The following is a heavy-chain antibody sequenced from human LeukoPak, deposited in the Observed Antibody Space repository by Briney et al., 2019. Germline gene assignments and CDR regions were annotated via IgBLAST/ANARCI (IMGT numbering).Heavy chain of an antibody. CDR2: IIPIFGTA. D-gene: IGHD6-13*01. Sequence: ASVKVSCKASGGTFSSYAISWVRQAPGQGLEWMGGIIPIFGTANYAQKFQGRATITADESTSTAYMELSSLRSEDTAVYYCAGWYSSSWPNWFDPWGQGTLVTVSS. CDR3: AGWYSSSWPNWFDP. V-gene: IGHV1-69*13. J-gene: IGHJ5*02. CDR1: GGTFSSYA.